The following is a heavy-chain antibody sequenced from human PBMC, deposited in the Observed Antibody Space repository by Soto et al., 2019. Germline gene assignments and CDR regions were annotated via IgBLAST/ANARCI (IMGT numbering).Heavy chain of an antibody. Sequence: GGSLRLSCAASGFTFSRNAMHWVRQAPGKGLEWVAIISYDGSNKYYVDSVKGRFTISRDNSKNTLYLQMNSLRAEDTAVYYCANDEKYYDGSGSYYSYYFVYWGQGTLVTVSS. V-gene: IGHV3-30*18. CDR1: GFTFSRNA. D-gene: IGHD3-22*01. CDR2: ISYDGSNK. CDR3: ANDEKYYDGSGSYYSYYFVY. J-gene: IGHJ4*02.